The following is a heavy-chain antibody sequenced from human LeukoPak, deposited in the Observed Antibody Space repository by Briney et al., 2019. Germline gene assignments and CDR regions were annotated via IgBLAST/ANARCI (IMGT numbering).Heavy chain of an antibody. D-gene: IGHD2-2*01. V-gene: IGHV4-30-4*08. CDR3: ARDKLLGPYYYYGMDV. CDR2: IYYSGST. CDR1: GGSISSSSYY. Sequence: SETLSLTCTVSGGSISSSSYYWGWIRQPPGKGLEWIGYIYYSGSTYYNPSLKSRVTISVDTSKNQFSLKLSSVTAADTAVYYCARDKLLGPYYYYGMDVWGQGTTVTVSS. J-gene: IGHJ6*02.